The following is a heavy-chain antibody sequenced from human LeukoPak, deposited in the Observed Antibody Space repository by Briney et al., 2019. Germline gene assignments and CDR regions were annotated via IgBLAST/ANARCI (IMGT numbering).Heavy chain of an antibody. Sequence: PGGSLRLSCAASGFTFSSYSMNWVRRAGGRGLEWVSCISSSSSYIYYADSVKGRFTISRDNAKNSLYLQMNSLRAEDTAVYYCARDLVLWFGELSYGMDVWGQGTTVTVSS. D-gene: IGHD3-10*01. CDR1: GFTFSSYS. CDR3: ARDLVLWFGELSYGMDV. CDR2: ISSSSSYI. V-gene: IGHV3-21*01. J-gene: IGHJ6*02.